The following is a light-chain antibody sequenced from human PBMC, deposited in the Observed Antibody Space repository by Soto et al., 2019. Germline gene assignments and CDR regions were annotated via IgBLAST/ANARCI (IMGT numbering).Light chain of an antibody. CDR2: KAS. V-gene: IGKV1-5*03. Sequence: DIQMTQSPSTLSASVGDRVTITCRASQYISSWLAWYQQKPGKAPKLLIYKASSLESGVPSRFSGSRSGTEFTLTLSSLQPDEFATYSCQQYNSPRNFGQETKVEIK. CDR3: QQYNSPRN. J-gene: IGKJ1*01. CDR1: QYISSW.